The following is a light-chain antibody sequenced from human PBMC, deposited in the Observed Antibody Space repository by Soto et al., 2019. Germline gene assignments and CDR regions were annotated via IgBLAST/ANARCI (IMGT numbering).Light chain of an antibody. V-gene: IGLV1-44*01. CDR2: SDN. J-gene: IGLJ2*01. CDR3: ATWDNSLNVVV. Sequence: QLVLTQPPSASGTPGQRVTISCSGISSNIGSNAVNWYQQLPGTAPKLLIYSDNQRPSGVPDRFSGSKSGTSASLAISGLQSDDEAAYYCATWDNSLNVVVLGGGTKLTVL. CDR1: SSNIGSNA.